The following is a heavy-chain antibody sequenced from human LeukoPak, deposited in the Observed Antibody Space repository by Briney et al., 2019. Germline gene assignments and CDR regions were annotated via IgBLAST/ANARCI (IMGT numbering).Heavy chain of an antibody. V-gene: IGHV1-2*04. CDR2: INPNSGGT. D-gene: IGHD6-13*01. CDR3: ARGGSSWYPPYYYYYGMDV. J-gene: IGHJ6*04. CDR1: GYTFTGYY. Sequence: GASVKGSCKASGYTFTGYYMDWLGQAPGQGLEWMGWINPNSGGTNYAQKFQGWVTMTRDTSISTAYMELSRLRSDDTAVYYCARGGSSWYPPYYYYYGMDVWGKGTTVTVSS.